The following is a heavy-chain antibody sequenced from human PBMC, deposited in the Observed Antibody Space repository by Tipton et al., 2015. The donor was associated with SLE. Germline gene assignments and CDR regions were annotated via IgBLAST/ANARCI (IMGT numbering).Heavy chain of an antibody. J-gene: IGHJ6*02. D-gene: IGHD1/OR15-1a*01. CDR2: INWNGGSI. CDR1: GFSFDDYG. Sequence: SLRLSCAASGFSFDDYGMSWVRQAPGKGLEWVSGINWNGGSIGYADSVKGRFTISRDNAKNSLYLQMNSLRAEDTALYYCARAPTTYYYSGMDVWGQGTTVTVSS. CDR3: ARAPTTYYYSGMDV. V-gene: IGHV3-20*04.